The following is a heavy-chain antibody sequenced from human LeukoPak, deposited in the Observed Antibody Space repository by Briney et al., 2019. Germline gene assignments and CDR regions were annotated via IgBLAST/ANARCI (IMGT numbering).Heavy chain of an antibody. Sequence: PSETLSLTCSVSGYSISRGYNWGWIRQPPGKGLEWIGSIYHSGSTYYNPSLKSRVTISVGTSKNQFSLKLSSVTAADTAVYYCARAARYSNPFDYMDVWGKGTTVTVSS. CDR1: GYSISRGYN. CDR3: ARAARYSNPFDYMDV. D-gene: IGHD4-11*01. J-gene: IGHJ6*03. V-gene: IGHV4-38-2*02. CDR2: IYHSGST.